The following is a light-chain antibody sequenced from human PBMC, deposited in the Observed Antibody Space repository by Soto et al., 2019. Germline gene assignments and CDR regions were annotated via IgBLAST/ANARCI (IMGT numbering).Light chain of an antibody. CDR3: QQTYAAPLT. CDR1: QSIRTY. V-gene: IGKV1-39*01. CDR2: AAS. J-gene: IGKJ4*01. Sequence: DIQMTQSPSSLSASVGDRLTITCRASQSIRTYLNWYQQKPGKAPTLLISAASTLQSGVPSRFSGSGKGTHFTLSISDLRPEDFATYYCQQTYAAPLTFGGGTKVDIK.